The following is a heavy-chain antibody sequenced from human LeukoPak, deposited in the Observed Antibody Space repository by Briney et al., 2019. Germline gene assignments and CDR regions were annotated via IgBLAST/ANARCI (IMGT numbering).Heavy chain of an antibody. CDR3: VRHDGRGGATMGAFDS. Sequence: PSQTLSLTCTVSGGSISSGGYYWSWIRQSPGKGLEWIGSVYYGRTTYYNPSLDGRVTVSLDTSANQFSLQLNSVTAADTAVYYCVRHDGRGGATMGAFDSWGQGSLVTVSS. V-gene: IGHV4-39*01. J-gene: IGHJ5*01. CDR1: GGSISSGGYY. D-gene: IGHD5-12*01. CDR2: VYYGRTT.